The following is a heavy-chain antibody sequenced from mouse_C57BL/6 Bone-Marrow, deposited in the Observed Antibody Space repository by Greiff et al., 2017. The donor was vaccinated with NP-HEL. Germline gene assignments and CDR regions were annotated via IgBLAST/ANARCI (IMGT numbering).Heavy chain of an antibody. J-gene: IGHJ2*01. D-gene: IGHD1-1*01. CDR3: ARPFMTTVVARGDY. CDR2: IYPRSGNT. Sequence: QVQLQQSGAELARPGASVKLSCKASGYTFTSYGISWVKQRTGQGLEWIGEIYPRSGNTYYNEKFKGKATLTADKSSSTEYMELRSLTSEDSAVYFCARPFMTTVVARGDYWGQGTTLTVSS. V-gene: IGHV1-81*01. CDR1: GYTFTSYG.